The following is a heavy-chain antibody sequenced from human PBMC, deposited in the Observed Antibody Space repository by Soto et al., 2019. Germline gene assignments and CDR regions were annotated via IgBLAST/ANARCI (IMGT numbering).Heavy chain of an antibody. D-gene: IGHD2-2*02. CDR3: ARDLLLGVVPAAISGLYYYYGMDV. J-gene: IGHJ6*02. Sequence: SVKVSCKASGVTFSSYAISWVRQAPGQGLEWMGGIIPIFGTANYAQKFQGRVTITADKSTSTAYMELSSLRSEDTAVYYCARDLLLGVVPAAISGLYYYYGMDVWGQGTTVTVSS. CDR1: GVTFSSYA. V-gene: IGHV1-69*06. CDR2: IIPIFGTA.